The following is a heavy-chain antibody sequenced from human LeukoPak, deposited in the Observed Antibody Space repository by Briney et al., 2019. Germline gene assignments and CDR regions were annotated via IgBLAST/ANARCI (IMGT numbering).Heavy chain of an antibody. CDR3: ARQNSVGVATVLPDYFDY. V-gene: IGHV4-39*07. Sequence: SETLSLTCTVSGGSFSSSSYYWAWIRQSPGKGLEWIGSIYYSGRTNNNPSLKSRVTLSIDTSENQLFLRLTSVTAADTAIYYCARQNSVGVATVLPDYFDYWGQGTLVTVSS. CDR1: GGSFSSSSYY. D-gene: IGHD5-12*01. J-gene: IGHJ4*02. CDR2: IYYSGRT.